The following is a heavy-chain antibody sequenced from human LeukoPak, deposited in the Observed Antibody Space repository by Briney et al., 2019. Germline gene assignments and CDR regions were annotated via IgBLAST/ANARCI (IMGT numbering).Heavy chain of an antibody. CDR3: ARDLEYCSSTSCFHWFDP. Sequence: PSETLSLTCTVSGGSISSYYWSWIRQPPGKGLEWIGYIYYSGSTNYNPSLKSRVTISVDTSKNQFSLKLSSVTAADTAVYYCARDLEYCSSTSCFHWFDPWGQGTLVTVSS. CDR1: GGSISSYY. J-gene: IGHJ5*02. CDR2: IYYSGST. V-gene: IGHV4-59*01. D-gene: IGHD2-2*01.